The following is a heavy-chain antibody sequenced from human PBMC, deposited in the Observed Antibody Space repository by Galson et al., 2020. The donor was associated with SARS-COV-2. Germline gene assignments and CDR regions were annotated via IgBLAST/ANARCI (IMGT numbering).Heavy chain of an antibody. CDR1: GFTFDDYA. Sequence: GGSLRLSCAASGFTFDDYAMHWVRQAPGKGLEWVSGISWNSGSIGYADSVKGRFTISRDNAKNSLYLQMNSLRAEDTALYYCATLGGGYAPDYYYYYGMDVWGQGTTVTVSS. J-gene: IGHJ6*02. CDR3: ATLGGGYAPDYYYYYGMDV. D-gene: IGHD5-12*01. CDR2: ISWNSGSI. V-gene: IGHV3-9*01.